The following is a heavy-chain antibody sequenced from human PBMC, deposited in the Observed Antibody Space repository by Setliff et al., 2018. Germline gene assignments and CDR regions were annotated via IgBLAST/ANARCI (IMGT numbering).Heavy chain of an antibody. CDR2: TRNKAKSYTT. J-gene: IGHJ6*02. V-gene: IGHV3-72*01. Sequence: GSLRLSCAASGFTFSDHYMDWVRQAPGKGLEWVGRTRNKAKSYTTGYAASVKGRFTISRDDSKSIAYLQMNSLKTEDTAVYYCTRVGRQLVYYYYGMDVWGQGTTVTVSS. D-gene: IGHD6-13*01. CDR3: TRVGRQLVYYYYGMDV. CDR1: GFTFSDHY.